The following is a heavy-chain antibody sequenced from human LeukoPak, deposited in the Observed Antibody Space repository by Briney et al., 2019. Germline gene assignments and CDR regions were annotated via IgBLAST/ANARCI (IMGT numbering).Heavy chain of an antibody. CDR1: GGSISSSSYY. CDR2: IYYSGST. V-gene: IGHV4-39*01. J-gene: IGHJ4*02. D-gene: IGHD4-17*01. Sequence: PSETLSLTCTVSGGSISSSSYYWGWIRQPPGKGLEWIGSIYYSGSTYYNPSLKSRVTISVDTSKNQFSLKLSSVTAADTAVYYCAANYGDYVFDYWGQGTLVTVSS. CDR3: AANYGDYVFDY.